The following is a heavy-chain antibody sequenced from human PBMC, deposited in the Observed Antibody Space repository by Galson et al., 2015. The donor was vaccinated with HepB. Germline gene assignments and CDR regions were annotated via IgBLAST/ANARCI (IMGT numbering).Heavy chain of an antibody. CDR1: GFTFNTYV. CDR3: TRPMMGATVLDY. J-gene: IGHJ4*02. V-gene: IGHV3-30*03. D-gene: IGHD1-26*01. Sequence: SLRLSCAASGFTFNTYVMHWVRQAPGKGPEWLALISFDGSHQSYANSVKGRFTISRDNSKSTLYLQLNSLSPEDAAVYYCTRPMMGATVLDYWGQGTLVTVSS. CDR2: ISFDGSHQ.